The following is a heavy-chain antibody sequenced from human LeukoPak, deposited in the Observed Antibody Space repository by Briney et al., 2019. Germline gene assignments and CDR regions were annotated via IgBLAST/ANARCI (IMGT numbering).Heavy chain of an antibody. CDR3: ARGSGYNSGWIIY. Sequence: GGSLRLSCVAFGFTVNSNYMTWVRQAPGKGLEWVSIIHNDGSTYYADSVKGRFPISRDNPRNTLYLQMNSLRADDTGIYYCARGSGYNSGWIIYWGQGTLVTVSS. CDR1: GFTVNSNY. D-gene: IGHD6-19*01. CDR2: IHNDGST. J-gene: IGHJ4*02. V-gene: IGHV3-66*01.